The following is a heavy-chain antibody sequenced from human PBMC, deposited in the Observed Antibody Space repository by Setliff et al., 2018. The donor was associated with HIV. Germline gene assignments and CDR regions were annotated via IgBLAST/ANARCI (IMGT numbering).Heavy chain of an antibody. CDR2: IYTSGST. J-gene: IGHJ4*02. CDR1: DGSISTGSYY. D-gene: IGHD3-16*02. V-gene: IGHV4-61*02. Sequence: SETLSLTCTVADGSISTGSYYWSWGRQPAGRGLEWIGRIYTSGSTNYNPSLKSRVTMSVDTSKDQFSLNLTSVTAPDAAVYYCARGRFVGFDYWGQGTLVTVSS. CDR3: ARGRFVGFDY.